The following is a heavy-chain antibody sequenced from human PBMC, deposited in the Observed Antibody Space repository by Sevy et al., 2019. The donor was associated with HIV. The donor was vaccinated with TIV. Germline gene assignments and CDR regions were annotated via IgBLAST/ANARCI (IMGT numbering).Heavy chain of an antibody. CDR1: GFTFSSYA. V-gene: IGHV3-23*01. CDR3: AKDGAVAGIAEYFQH. CDR2: ISGSGGST. Sequence: GSLRLSCAASGFTFSSYAMSWVRQAPGKGLEWVSAISGSGGSTYYADSVKGRFTISRDNSKNTLYLQMNSLRAEDTAVYYCAKDGAVAGIAEYFQHWGQGTLVTVSS. J-gene: IGHJ1*01. D-gene: IGHD6-19*01.